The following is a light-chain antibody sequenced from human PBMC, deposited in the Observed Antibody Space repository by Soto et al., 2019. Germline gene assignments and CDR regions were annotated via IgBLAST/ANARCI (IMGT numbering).Light chain of an antibody. Sequence: DIQMTQSPSSLSASVGDTVTITCRASQGISNYLVWYQQKPGKVPKLLIYSASTLQSGVPSRFRGGGSGTDFTLTISSLQPEDVATYYCQKYNSAPWTFGQGTKVEIK. CDR1: QGISNY. CDR2: SAS. J-gene: IGKJ1*01. CDR3: QKYNSAPWT. V-gene: IGKV1-27*01.